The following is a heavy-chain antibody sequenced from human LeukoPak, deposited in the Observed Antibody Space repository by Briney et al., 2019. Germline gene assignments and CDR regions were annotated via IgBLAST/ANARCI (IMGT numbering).Heavy chain of an antibody. Sequence: SETLSLTCAVYGGSFSGYYWSWIRQPLGKGLEWIGEINHSGSTNYNPSLKSRVTISVDTSKNQFSLKLSSVTAADTAVYYCARLPRRVGATTSDYWGQGTLVTVSS. J-gene: IGHJ4*02. D-gene: IGHD1-26*01. CDR1: GGSFSGYY. CDR2: INHSGST. V-gene: IGHV4-34*01. CDR3: ARLPRRVGATTSDY.